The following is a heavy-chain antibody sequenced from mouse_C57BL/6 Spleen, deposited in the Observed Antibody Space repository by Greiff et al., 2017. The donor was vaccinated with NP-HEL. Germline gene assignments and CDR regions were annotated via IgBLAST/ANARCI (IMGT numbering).Heavy chain of an antibody. CDR1: GFTFSSYA. Sequence: EVKLVESGGGLVKPGGSLKLSCAASGFTFSSYAMSWVRQTPEKRLEWVATISDGGSYTYYPDNVKGRFTISRDNAKNNLYLQMSHLKSEDTAMYYCARDRDDYLAWFAYWGQGTLVTVSA. CDR3: ARDRDDYLAWFAY. CDR2: ISDGGSYT. V-gene: IGHV5-4*01. J-gene: IGHJ3*01. D-gene: IGHD2-4*01.